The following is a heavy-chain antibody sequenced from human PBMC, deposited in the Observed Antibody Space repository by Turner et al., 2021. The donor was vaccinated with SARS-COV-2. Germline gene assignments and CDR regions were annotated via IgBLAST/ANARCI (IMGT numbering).Heavy chain of an antibody. J-gene: IGHJ4*02. CDR3: ARGWGGYNFSFDY. V-gene: IGHV4-34*01. CDR1: GASFSGHF. Sequence: QVQLQQWGAGLLKPSETLSLTCAVSGASFSGHFWTWIRQSPGKGLEWIAEIDHTGGANYNPSLKSRVALSVDTLKRHFSLMMHSVTAADTAIYYCARGWGGYNFSFDYWGRGALVAVSS. CDR2: IDHTGGA. D-gene: IGHD5-12*01.